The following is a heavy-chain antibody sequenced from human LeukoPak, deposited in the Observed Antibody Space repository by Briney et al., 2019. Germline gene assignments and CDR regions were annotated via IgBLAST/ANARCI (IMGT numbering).Heavy chain of an antibody. CDR1: GFTLGTNS. CDR3: ASAREYCGSAECYEYFQY. CDR2: IYSGGST. J-gene: IGHJ1*01. Sequence: GGSLRLSCAASGFTLGTNSMTWVRQSPGKGLEWVSVIYSGGSTYYADSVNGRFTISRDNSRNTLFLQMNSLRAEDTALYYCASAREYCGSAECYEYFQYWGQGTLVTASS. D-gene: IGHD2-21*01. V-gene: IGHV3-53*01.